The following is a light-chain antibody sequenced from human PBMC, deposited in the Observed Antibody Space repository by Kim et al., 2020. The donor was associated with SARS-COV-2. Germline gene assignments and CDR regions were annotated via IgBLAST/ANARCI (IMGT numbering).Light chain of an antibody. Sequence: SYELTQPPSVSEAPGKTARITCGGNNIGSNSVHWYQQRPGQAPVVVIYYDSDRPSGIPERFSGSNSGNTATLTISRVEAGDEADYYCQVWDSSSAHVVFGEGTKLTVL. CDR1: NIGSNS. CDR2: YDS. J-gene: IGLJ3*02. CDR3: QVWDSSSAHVV. V-gene: IGLV3-21*04.